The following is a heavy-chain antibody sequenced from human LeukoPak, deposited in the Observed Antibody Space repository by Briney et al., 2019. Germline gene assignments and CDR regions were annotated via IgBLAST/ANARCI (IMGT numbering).Heavy chain of an antibody. CDR2: IYHSGST. D-gene: IGHD3-22*01. V-gene: IGHV4-30-2*01. CDR3: ARMGGYSAGYFDY. Sequence: PSQTLSLTCTVSGGSISSGGYYWSWIRQPPGKGLEWIGYIYHSGSTYYNPSLKSRVTISVDRSKNQFSLKLSSVTAADTAVYYCARMGGYSAGYFDYWGQGTLVTVSS. J-gene: IGHJ4*02. CDR1: GGSISSGGYY.